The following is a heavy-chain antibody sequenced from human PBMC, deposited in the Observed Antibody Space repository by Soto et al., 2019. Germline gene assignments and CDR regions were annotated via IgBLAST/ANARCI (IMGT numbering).Heavy chain of an antibody. Sequence: SLRLSCAASGFTFSDYYMSWIRQAPGKGLEWVSYISSSSSYTNYADSVKGRFTISRDNAKNSLYLQMNSLRAEDTAVYYCAPYYGSGSYYPSWGQGTLVTVSS. CDR3: APYYGSGSYYPS. CDR2: ISSSSSYT. D-gene: IGHD3-10*01. V-gene: IGHV3-11*06. CDR1: GFTFSDYY. J-gene: IGHJ5*02.